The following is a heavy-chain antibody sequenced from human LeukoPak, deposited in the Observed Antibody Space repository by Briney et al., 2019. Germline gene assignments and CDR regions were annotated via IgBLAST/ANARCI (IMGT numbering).Heavy chain of an antibody. J-gene: IGHJ4*02. Sequence: GGSLRLSCAASGFTLSSYAMTWVRQAPGRGLGWVSSVDGGGGGTYYADSVKGRFTISRDNSKDTLYLQMNGLRAEDTAVYFCAKQSAGSAAWYSLHYDFWGQGTLVTVSS. D-gene: IGHD6-13*01. V-gene: IGHV3-23*01. CDR1: GFTLSSYA. CDR3: AKQSAGSAAWYSLHYDF. CDR2: VDGGGGGT.